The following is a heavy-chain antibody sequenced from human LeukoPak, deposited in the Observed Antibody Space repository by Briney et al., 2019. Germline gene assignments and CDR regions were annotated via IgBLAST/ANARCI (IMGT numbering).Heavy chain of an antibody. CDR1: GFTFSSYS. CDR2: ISSGSSTI. J-gene: IGHJ3*02. Sequence: GGSLRLSCAASGFTFSSYSMNWVRQAPGKGLEWGSYISSGSSTIYYADSVKGRFTISRDNAKNSLYLQMNSLRAEDTAVYYCARSRVGAQYDAFDIWGQGTMVTVSS. D-gene: IGHD1-26*01. V-gene: IGHV3-48*04. CDR3: ARSRVGAQYDAFDI.